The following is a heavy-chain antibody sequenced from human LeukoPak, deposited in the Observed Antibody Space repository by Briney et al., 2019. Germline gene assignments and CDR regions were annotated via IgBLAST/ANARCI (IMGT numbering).Heavy chain of an antibody. CDR3: ARGLAHKFDY. CDR1: GGSISTYY. D-gene: IGHD6-19*01. J-gene: IGHJ4*02. V-gene: IGHV4-59*08. CDR2: LYYSGST. Sequence: SETLSLTCTVSGGSISTYYWSWFRHPPGKGLEWIGYLYYSGSTNYNPSLKSRVPISLDTYKNQFSLKTSSVTATDTAVYYCARGLAHKFDYWGQGTLVTVSS.